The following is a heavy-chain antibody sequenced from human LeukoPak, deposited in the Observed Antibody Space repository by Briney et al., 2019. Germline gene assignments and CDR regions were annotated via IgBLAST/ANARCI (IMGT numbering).Heavy chain of an antibody. CDR1: GDSITSGSYY. V-gene: IGHV4-31*03. CDR3: ARAPGAFDI. J-gene: IGHJ3*02. Sequence: PSETLSPTCTVSGDSITSGSYYWAWIRQHPGKGLEWIRYSYYTGCTHYNPSLKIRLTISVYTSENHFSLKLSSVTAADTAIYFCARAPGAFDIWGQGTMVTVSS. CDR2: SYYTGCT.